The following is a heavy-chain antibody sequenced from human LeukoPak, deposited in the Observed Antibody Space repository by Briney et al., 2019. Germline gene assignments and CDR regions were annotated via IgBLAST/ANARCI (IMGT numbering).Heavy chain of an antibody. V-gene: IGHV4-34*01. CDR3: ARTSSYYDSSGYPGH. CDR1: GGSFSGYY. Sequence: SETLSLTCAVYGGSFSGYYWSWIRQPPGKGLEWIGEINHSGSTNYNPSLKSRVTISVDTSKNQFSLKLSSVTAADTAVYYCARTSSYYDSSGYPGHWGQGTLVTVSS. D-gene: IGHD3-22*01. J-gene: IGHJ4*02. CDR2: INHSGST.